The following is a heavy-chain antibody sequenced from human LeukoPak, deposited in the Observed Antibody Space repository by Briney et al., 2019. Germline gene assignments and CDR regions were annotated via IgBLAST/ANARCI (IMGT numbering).Heavy chain of an antibody. CDR1: GYTFTGYY. D-gene: IGHD5-24*01. CDR3: ARIRDGYNDAYDI. CDR2: INPSGGNT. V-gene: IGHV1-46*01. J-gene: IGHJ3*02. Sequence: ASVKVSCKASGYTFTGYYIHWVRQAPGQGPEWMGLINPSGGNTNYAQNFQGRVTMTRDTSASTVYMELSSLRSEDTAIYYCARIRDGYNDAYDIWGQGTVVTVPS.